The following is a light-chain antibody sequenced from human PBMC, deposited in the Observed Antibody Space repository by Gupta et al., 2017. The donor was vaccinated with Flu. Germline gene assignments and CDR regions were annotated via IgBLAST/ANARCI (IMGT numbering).Light chain of an antibody. CDR2: GAS. Sequence: PGTLSLSPGERATLSCRASQIISSAYLAWYQQRPGQAPRLLIYGASDRATGIPDRFSGSGSGTDFTLTISRLEPEDFAVYYCHHYGSSRTFGQGTKVEIK. V-gene: IGKV3-20*01. CDR1: QIISSAY. J-gene: IGKJ1*01. CDR3: HHYGSSRT.